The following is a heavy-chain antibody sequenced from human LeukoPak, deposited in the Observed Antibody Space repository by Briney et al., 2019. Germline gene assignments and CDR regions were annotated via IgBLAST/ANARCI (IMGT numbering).Heavy chain of an antibody. J-gene: IGHJ4*02. CDR2: ISSSSNYI. V-gene: IGHV3-21*01. CDR3: ARDYSGSYYHLGYFDY. CDR1: GFTFSHFS. D-gene: IGHD1-26*01. Sequence: GGSVRLPCAASGFTFSHFSMHWVRQAPGKGLEGVYSISSSSNYIYYADSLKGRFTIFRDNRKNSLYLQMNSLRAEGTAVYYCARDYSGSYYHLGYFDYWGQGTLATVSS.